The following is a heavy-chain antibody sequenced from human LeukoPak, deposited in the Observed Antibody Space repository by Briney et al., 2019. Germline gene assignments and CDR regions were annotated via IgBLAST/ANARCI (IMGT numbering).Heavy chain of an antibody. D-gene: IGHD6-6*01. CDR3: ARDLGSIAARFVYYYYMDV. J-gene: IGHJ6*03. CDR2: INPNSGGT. CDR1: GYTFTGYY. Sequence: ASVKVSCKASGYTFTGYYMHWVRQAPGQGLEWMGWINPNSGGTNYAQKFQGRVTMTRDTSISTAYMELSRLRSDDTAVYYCARDLGSIAARFVYYYYMDVWGKGTTVTVSS. V-gene: IGHV1-2*02.